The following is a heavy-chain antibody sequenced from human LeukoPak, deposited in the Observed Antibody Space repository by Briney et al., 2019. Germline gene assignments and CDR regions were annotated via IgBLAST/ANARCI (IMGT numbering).Heavy chain of an antibody. V-gene: IGHV3-48*01. CDR1: GFTFSSYS. CDR2: ISSSSSTI. J-gene: IGHJ6*03. CDR3: ARVVIGVVLIYYYYYMDV. D-gene: IGHD2/OR15-2a*01. Sequence: GGSLRLSCAASGFTFSSYSMNWVRQAPGKGLEWVSYISSSSSTIYYADSVKGRFTISRDNAKNSLYLQMNSLRAEDTAVYYCARVVIGVVLIYYYYYMDVWGKGTTVTVSS.